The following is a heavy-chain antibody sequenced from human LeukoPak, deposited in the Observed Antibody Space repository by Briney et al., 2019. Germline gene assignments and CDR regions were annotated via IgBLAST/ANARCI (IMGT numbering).Heavy chain of an antibody. V-gene: IGHV1-69*04. Sequence: SVKVSCKASGYTFTSYGISWVRQAPGQGLEWMGRIIPILGIANYAQKFQGRVTITADKSTSTAYMELSSLRSEDTAVYYCARGQQLVPFDYWGQGTLVTVSS. CDR1: GYTFTSYG. D-gene: IGHD6-6*01. J-gene: IGHJ4*02. CDR2: IIPILGIA. CDR3: ARGQQLVPFDY.